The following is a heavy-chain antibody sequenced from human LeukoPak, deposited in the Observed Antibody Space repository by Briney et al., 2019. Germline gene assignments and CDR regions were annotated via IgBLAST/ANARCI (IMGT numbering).Heavy chain of an antibody. D-gene: IGHD6-13*01. V-gene: IGHV4-34*01. Sequence: SETLSLTCAVYGGSFSGYYWSWIRQPPGKGLEWIGEINHSGSTNYNPSLKSRVTISVDTFKNQFSLKLSSVTAADTAVYYCARRETYSSSSSGKRNWFDPWGQGTLVTVSS. CDR1: GGSFSGYY. J-gene: IGHJ5*02. CDR3: ARRETYSSSSSGKRNWFDP. CDR2: INHSGST.